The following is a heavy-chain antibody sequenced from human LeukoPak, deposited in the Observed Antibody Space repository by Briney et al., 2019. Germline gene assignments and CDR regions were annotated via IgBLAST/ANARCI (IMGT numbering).Heavy chain of an antibody. CDR3: ARDVHCSGGSCYGNWFDP. J-gene: IGHJ5*02. CDR1: GGTFTSYA. D-gene: IGHD2-15*01. CDR2: IIPIFGTA. Sequence: GASVKVSCKASGGTFTSYAISWVRQAPGQGLEWMGGIIPIFGTANYAQKFQGRVTITADESTSTAYMELSSLRSEDTGVYYCARDVHCSGGSCYGNWFDPWGQGTLVTVSS. V-gene: IGHV1-69*13.